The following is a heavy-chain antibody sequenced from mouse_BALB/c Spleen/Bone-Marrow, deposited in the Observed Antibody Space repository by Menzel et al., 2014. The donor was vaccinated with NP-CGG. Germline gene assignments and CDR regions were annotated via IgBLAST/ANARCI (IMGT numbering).Heavy chain of an antibody. J-gene: IGHJ3*01. CDR1: GFNIKDTY. D-gene: IGHD2-3*01. CDR2: IDPANGNT. Sequence: VQLKESGAELVKPGASVKLSCTASGFNIKDTYIHWVKQRPEQGLEWIGRIDPANGNTKYGPKFQGRATATTDTSSNTASLQLSNLTSEDTAVYYCARSGDGPFAYWGQGTLVTVSA. CDR3: ARSGDGPFAY. V-gene: IGHV14-3*02.